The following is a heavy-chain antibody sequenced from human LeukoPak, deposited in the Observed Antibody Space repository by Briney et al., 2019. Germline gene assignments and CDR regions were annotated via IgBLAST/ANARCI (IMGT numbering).Heavy chain of an antibody. J-gene: IGHJ5*02. Sequence: SVKVSCKASGYTFTSYISWVRQAPGQGLEWMGGIIPIFGTANYAQKFQGRVTITADESTSTVYMELSSLRSEDTAVYYCARDQCSGGSCYWFDPWGQGTLVTVSS. CDR1: GYTFTSY. CDR3: ARDQCSGGSCYWFDP. D-gene: IGHD2-15*01. CDR2: IIPIFGTA. V-gene: IGHV1-69*13.